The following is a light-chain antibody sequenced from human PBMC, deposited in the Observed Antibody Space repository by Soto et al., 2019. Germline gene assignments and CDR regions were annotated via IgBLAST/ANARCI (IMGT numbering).Light chain of an antibody. V-gene: IGKV3-15*01. Sequence: EIVMTQSPGTLSVSPGERVTLSCRASQSVSSKLVWYQRRPGQAPRLLIYDASTRATGMPGRFSGSGSETEFTLTISSLQPDDFATYYCQQYNSYSTTFGQGTKVDIK. CDR1: QSVSSK. CDR3: QQYNSYSTT. J-gene: IGKJ1*01. CDR2: DAS.